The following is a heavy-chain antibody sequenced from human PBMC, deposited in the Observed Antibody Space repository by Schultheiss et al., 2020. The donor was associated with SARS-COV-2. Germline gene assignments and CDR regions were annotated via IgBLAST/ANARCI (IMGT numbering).Heavy chain of an antibody. CDR2: IWYGGSDR. CDR3: PKGHGWFDP. Sequence: GGSLRLSCAVSRLTFSNYGMHWVRQAPGKGLEWVAVIWYGGSDRQYADSVKGRFTISRDNARNSLYLQMNSLRADDTAVYYCPKGHGWFDPWGQGTLVTVSS. CDR1: RLTFSNYG. J-gene: IGHJ5*02. V-gene: IGHV3-33*06.